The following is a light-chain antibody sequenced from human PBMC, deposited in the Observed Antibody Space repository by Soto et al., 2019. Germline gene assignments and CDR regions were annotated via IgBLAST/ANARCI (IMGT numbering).Light chain of an antibody. CDR1: QSIRSN. CDR3: QQYSKRPIT. Sequence: EIVMTQSPDTLSVSPGEGATLSCRVSQSIRSNLAWYQQRPGQAPRLLMYGASTRADGIPASFTGSGSGTEFSLTISSLQSEDFAVYYCQQYSKRPITFGQGTRLEI. V-gene: IGKV3-15*01. J-gene: IGKJ5*01. CDR2: GAS.